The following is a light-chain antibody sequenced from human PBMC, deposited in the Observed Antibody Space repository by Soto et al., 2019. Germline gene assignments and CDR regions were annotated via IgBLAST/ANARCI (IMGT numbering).Light chain of an antibody. J-gene: IGKJ3*01. CDR1: QSISSY. CDR2: DAS. CDR3: HQRSTWPFT. Sequence: IVLTQSPATLSLSPGERATLSCRASQSISSYLAWYQQQPDQAPRLLIYDASNRATGIPARFSGSGSGTDFTLTISSLEPEDFAVYYCHQRSTWPFTFGPGTKVDIK. V-gene: IGKV3-11*01.